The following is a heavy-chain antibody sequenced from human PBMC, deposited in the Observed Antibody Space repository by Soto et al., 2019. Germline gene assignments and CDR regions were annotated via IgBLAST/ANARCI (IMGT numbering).Heavy chain of an antibody. Sequence: GGSLRLSCAASGFTFSDYYMSWIRQAPGKGLEWVSCIESGTTIYYADPVKGRFTISRDNAKNSLYLQMNSLRAEDTAVYYCARGWRTNTYWGQGTLVTVSS. CDR1: GFTFSDYY. J-gene: IGHJ4*02. V-gene: IGHV3-11*01. CDR3: ARGWRTNTY. CDR2: IESGTTI. D-gene: IGHD2-8*01.